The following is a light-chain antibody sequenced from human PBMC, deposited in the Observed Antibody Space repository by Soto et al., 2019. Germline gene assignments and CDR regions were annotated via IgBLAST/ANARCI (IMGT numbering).Light chain of an antibody. Sequence: QSALTQPASVSGSPGQSIAISCTGTSSDVGRYDYVSWYQQYPGKAPKLIIYDVSRRPSGVSDRFSGSKSGSTASLTISGLQAEDESDYYCTSYTSSNTLVFGGGTKVTVL. CDR2: DVS. V-gene: IGLV2-14*01. CDR1: SSDVGRYDY. J-gene: IGLJ2*01. CDR3: TSYTSSNTLV.